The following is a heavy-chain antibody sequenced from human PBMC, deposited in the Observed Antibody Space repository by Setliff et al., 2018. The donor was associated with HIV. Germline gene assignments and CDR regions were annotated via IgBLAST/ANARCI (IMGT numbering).Heavy chain of an antibody. V-gene: IGHV4-38-2*01. D-gene: IGHD7-27*01. CDR1: GYSITSVYY. CDR3: ARLGYRWGGNDY. CDR2: IYHNGST. J-gene: IGHJ4*02. Sequence: KTSETLSLTCAVSGYSITSVYYWGWIRQPPGKGLEWIGSIYHNGSTYYNPSLKSRVTISVDTSKNQFSLKLSSVTAADTAVYYCARLGYRWGGNDYWGQGTLVTVSS.